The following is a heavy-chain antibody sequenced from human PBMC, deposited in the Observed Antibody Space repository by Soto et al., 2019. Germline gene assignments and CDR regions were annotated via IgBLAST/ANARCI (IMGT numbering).Heavy chain of an antibody. CDR3: ARGERELLFTDGAFDI. V-gene: IGHV1-18*01. J-gene: IGHJ3*02. CDR2: ISAYNGNT. CDR1: GYTFTSYG. D-gene: IGHD1-26*01. Sequence: QVPLVQSGAEVKKPGASVKVSCKASGYTFTSYGISWVRQAPGQGLAWMGWISAYNGNTNYAQKLQGRVTMTTDTSTSTAYMELRSLRSDDTAVYYCARGERELLFTDGAFDIWGQGTMVTVSS.